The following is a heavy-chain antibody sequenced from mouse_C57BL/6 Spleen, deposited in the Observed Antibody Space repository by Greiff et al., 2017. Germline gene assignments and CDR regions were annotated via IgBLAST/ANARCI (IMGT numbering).Heavy chain of an antibody. Sequence: QVQLQQSGAELVRPGASVTLSCKASGYTFTDYEMHWVKQTPVHGLEWIGAIDPETGGTAYNQKFKGKAILTADKSSSTAYMELRSLTSEDSAVYYCTRERLLVYFDVWGTGTTVTVSS. CDR2: IDPETGGT. CDR3: TRERLLVYFDV. V-gene: IGHV1-15*01. D-gene: IGHD2-3*01. J-gene: IGHJ1*03. CDR1: GYTFTDYE.